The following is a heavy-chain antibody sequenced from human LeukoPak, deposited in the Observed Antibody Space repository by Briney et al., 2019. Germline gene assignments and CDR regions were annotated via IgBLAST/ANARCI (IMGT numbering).Heavy chain of an antibody. D-gene: IGHD2/OR15-2a*01. V-gene: IGHV3-21*01. J-gene: IGHJ4*02. CDR2: ISSSSSYI. Sequence: GGSLRLSCAVSGFTFSSYSMNWVRQAPGKGLEWVSSISSSSSYIYYADSVKGRFTISRDNAKNSLYLQMNSLRAEDTAVYYCARARGRTTRHWGRGTLVTVSS. CDR3: ARARGRTTRH. CDR1: GFTFSSYS.